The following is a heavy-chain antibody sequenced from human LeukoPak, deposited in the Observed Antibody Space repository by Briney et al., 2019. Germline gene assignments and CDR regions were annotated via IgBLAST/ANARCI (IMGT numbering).Heavy chain of an antibody. V-gene: IGHV3-23*01. CDR1: GSTFSSYA. D-gene: IGHD5-24*01. CDR2: ISASGGKT. Sequence: GGSLRLSCAASGSTFSSYAMSWVRQAPGKGLEWVSAISASGGKTYYADSVKGRFTISRDNSKNTLYLQMNSLRAEDTAIYYCAKAAGMGDNYYNFYFDYWGQGTLVTVSS. CDR3: AKAAGMGDNYYNFYFDY. J-gene: IGHJ4*02.